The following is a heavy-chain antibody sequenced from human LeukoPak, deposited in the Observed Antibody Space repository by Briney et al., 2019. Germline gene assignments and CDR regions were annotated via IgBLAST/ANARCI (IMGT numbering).Heavy chain of an antibody. CDR2: IYYSGYT. Sequence: SETLSLTCNVSGGSISSYYWSWIRQPPGKGLEWIGYIYYSGYTNYTPSLESRVTISVDTSKNQFSLKLSSVTAADTAVYYCARQYGGNSNLDYGGQGTLVTVS. D-gene: IGHD4-23*01. CDR3: ARQYGGNSNLDY. J-gene: IGHJ4*02. CDR1: GGSISSYY. V-gene: IGHV4-59*08.